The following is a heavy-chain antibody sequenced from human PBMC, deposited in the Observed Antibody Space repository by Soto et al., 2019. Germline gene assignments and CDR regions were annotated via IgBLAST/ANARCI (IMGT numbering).Heavy chain of an antibody. V-gene: IGHV5-51*01. CDR3: ARGDPYNSYWNFYL. Sequence: GESLKISCKGSEYSFSSHWIAWVRQMPGKGLEWMGTIYPGDSDTRYSPSFEGRVSMSADESISTAYLQCGSLQASDTAIYYCARGDPYNSYWNFYLLGRGTLVTVSS. CDR2: IYPGDSDT. CDR1: EYSFSSHW. J-gene: IGHJ2*01. D-gene: IGHD1-1*01.